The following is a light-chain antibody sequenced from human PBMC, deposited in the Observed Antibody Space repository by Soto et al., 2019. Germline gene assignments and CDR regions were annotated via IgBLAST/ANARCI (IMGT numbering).Light chain of an antibody. J-gene: IGKJ4*01. CDR1: QNVGGY. Sequence: EIVLTQSPATLSLSPGERATLSCRASQNVGGYLAWYQQKPGQAPRLLISDASNRAAGIPARFSGIGSGTDFTLTSSRLEPEEFAVYYCQQRNSWPLTFGGGTKVEIK. CDR3: QQRNSWPLT. CDR2: DAS. V-gene: IGKV3-11*01.